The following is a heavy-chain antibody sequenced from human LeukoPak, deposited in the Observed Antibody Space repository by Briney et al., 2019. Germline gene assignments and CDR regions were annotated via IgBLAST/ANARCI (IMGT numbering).Heavy chain of an antibody. Sequence: GGSLRLSCAASGFTVSSNYMSWVRQAPGKGLEWVSVIYTGDATNYADSVKGRFTISRDSSKNTLYLQMNSLRAEDTAVYYCARDKGDVEYYYGMDVWGQGTTVTVSS. CDR3: ARDKGDVEYYYGMDV. CDR2: IYTGDAT. J-gene: IGHJ6*02. D-gene: IGHD3-10*01. V-gene: IGHV3-66*01. CDR1: GFTVSSNY.